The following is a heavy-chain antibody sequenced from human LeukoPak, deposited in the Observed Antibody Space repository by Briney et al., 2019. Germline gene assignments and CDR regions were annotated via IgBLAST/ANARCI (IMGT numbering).Heavy chain of an antibody. V-gene: IGHV5-51*01. Sequence: GESLKISCKGSGYSFTTHWIGWVRQPPGKGLEWMGIIYPGDSDTRYSPSFQGQVTISADKSITTAYLQWSSLKASDTAMYFCARAVPAGWTLDMWGQGTVVTVSS. CDR2: IYPGDSDT. J-gene: IGHJ3*02. D-gene: IGHD6-19*01. CDR3: ARAVPAGWTLDM. CDR1: GYSFTTHW.